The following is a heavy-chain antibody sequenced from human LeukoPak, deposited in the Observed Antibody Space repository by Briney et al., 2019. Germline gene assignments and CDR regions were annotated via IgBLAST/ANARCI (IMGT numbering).Heavy chain of an antibody. D-gene: IGHD3-10*01. CDR1: GYTFTGYY. J-gene: IGHJ5*02. CDR2: INPNSGGT. Sequence: ASVKVSCKASGYTFTGYYVHWVRQAPGQGLECMGWINPNSGGTNYAQKFQGRVTMTRDTSISTAYMELSRLRSDDTAVYYCARGGSGSYFSWLDPWGQGTLVTVSS. V-gene: IGHV1-2*02. CDR3: ARGGSGSYFSWLDP.